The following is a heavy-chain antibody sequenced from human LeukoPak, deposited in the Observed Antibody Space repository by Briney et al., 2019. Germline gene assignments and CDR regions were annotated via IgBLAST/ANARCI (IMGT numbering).Heavy chain of an antibody. V-gene: IGHV4-38-2*02. CDR2: IYHSGST. CDR1: GYSISSGYY. CDR3: ARAMYYYDSSGYSTEFDY. J-gene: IGHJ4*02. Sequence: PSETLSLTCTVSGYSISSGYYWGWIRPPPGKGLEWIGSIYHSGSTYYNPSLKSRVTISVDTSKNQFSLKLSSVTAADAAVYYCARAMYYYDSSGYSTEFDYWGQGTLVTVSS. D-gene: IGHD3-22*01.